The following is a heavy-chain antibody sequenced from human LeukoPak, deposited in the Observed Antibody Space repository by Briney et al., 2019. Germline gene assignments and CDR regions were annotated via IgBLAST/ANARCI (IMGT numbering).Heavy chain of an antibody. D-gene: IGHD6-19*01. V-gene: IGHV4-4*07. CDR3: ARDDSGWYLGYYYYYMDV. Sequence: SETLSLTCTVSGGSISSYYWSWIRQPAGKGLEWIGRIYNSGSTTYNPSLKSRVTMSVDTSKNQFSLKLSSVTAADTAVYYCARDDSGWYLGYYYYYMDVWGKGTTVTISS. CDR2: IYNSGST. J-gene: IGHJ6*03. CDR1: GGSISSYY.